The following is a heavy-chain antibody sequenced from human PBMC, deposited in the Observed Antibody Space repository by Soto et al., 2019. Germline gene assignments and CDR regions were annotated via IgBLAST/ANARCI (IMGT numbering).Heavy chain of an antibody. CDR3: ARERDSSGYSDY. V-gene: IGHV4-39*02. CDR1: GDSISSSSYY. D-gene: IGHD3-22*01. CDR2: IYYSGST. J-gene: IGHJ4*02. Sequence: SETLSLTCTVSGDSISSSSYYWDWIRQPPGKGLEWIGSIYYSGSTYYNPSLKSRVTISVDTSKNQFSLKLSSVTAADTAVYYCARERDSSGYSDYWGQGTLVTVSS.